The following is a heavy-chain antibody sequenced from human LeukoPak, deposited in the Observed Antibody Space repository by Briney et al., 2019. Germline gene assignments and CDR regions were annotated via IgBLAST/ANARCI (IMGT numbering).Heavy chain of an antibody. V-gene: IGHV1-2*02. CDR2: IKPDSGGT. J-gene: IGHJ3*02. D-gene: IGHD6-13*01. CDR3: ARRGGTYRNSWYSFDI. CDR1: GYTFTDHY. Sequence: ASVKVSCKASGYTFTDHYMHWVRQAPGQGLEWMGWIKPDSGGTNYAQKFQGRVIMTRDTSISTAYMELSSLRSDDTAVYYCARRGGTYRNSWYSFDIWGQGTMVTVSS.